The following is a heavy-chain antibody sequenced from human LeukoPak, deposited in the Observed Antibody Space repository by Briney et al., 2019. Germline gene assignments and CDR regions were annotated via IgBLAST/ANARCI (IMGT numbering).Heavy chain of an antibody. CDR1: GGSISSGDYY. J-gene: IGHJ4*02. D-gene: IGHD3-16*01. CDR3: ARDSQGGGG. CDR2: IYYSGSN. Sequence: SETLCLTCTVSGGSISSGDYYWSWIRQPPGKGLDWIGYIYYSGSNYYNPSLKSRVTISVDTSKNQFSLKLSSVTAADAAVYCGARDSQGGGGWGKGILVTFAS. V-gene: IGHV4-30-4*01.